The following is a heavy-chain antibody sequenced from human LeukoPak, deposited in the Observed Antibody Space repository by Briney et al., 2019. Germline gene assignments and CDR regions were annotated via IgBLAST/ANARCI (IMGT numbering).Heavy chain of an antibody. CDR3: TRDLTMIVVDDAFDI. V-gene: IGHV1-18*01. J-gene: IGHJ3*02. D-gene: IGHD3-22*01. CDR1: GYTFTSYG. CDR2: ISAYNGNT. Sequence: GASVKVSCKASGYTFTSYGISWVRQAPGQGLEWMGWISAYNGNTNYAQKLQGRVTMTTDTSTSTAYMELRSLRSDDTAVYYCTRDLTMIVVDDAFDIWGQGTMVTVSS.